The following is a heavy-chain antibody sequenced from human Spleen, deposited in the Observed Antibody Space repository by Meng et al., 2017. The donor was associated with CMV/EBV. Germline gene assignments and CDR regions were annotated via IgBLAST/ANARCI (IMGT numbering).Heavy chain of an antibody. V-gene: IGHV3-23*01. Sequence: ASGLIFSDYAMTWVRQAPGKGLQWVSAVSGSGGSTYYADSVKGRFTISRDNSKNTLYLQMNSLRAEDTAVYYCAKVSLEWLSLYYFDYWGQGTLVTVSS. J-gene: IGHJ4*02. D-gene: IGHD3-3*01. CDR1: GLIFSDYA. CDR3: AKVSLEWLSLYYFDY. CDR2: VSGSGGST.